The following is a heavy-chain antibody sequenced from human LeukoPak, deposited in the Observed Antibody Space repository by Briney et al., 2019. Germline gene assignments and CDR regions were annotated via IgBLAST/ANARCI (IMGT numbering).Heavy chain of an antibody. J-gene: IGHJ4*02. CDR2: IKYDASST. CDR3: ARGATYAYYQDY. D-gene: IGHD1-26*01. Sequence: GGSLRLSCAASGFTFSGSAMHWVRQASGKGLVWVSRIKYDASSTSYADSVKGRFTISRDNAKNTLYLQMNSLRAEDTAVYYCARGATYAYYQDYWGQGTLVTVSS. V-gene: IGHV3-74*01. CDR1: GFTFSGSA.